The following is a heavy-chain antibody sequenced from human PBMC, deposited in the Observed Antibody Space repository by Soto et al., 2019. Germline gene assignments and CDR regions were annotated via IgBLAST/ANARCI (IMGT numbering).Heavy chain of an antibody. V-gene: IGHV3-9*01. CDR2: ISWNSGSI. D-gene: IGHD2-15*01. Sequence: GGSLRLSCAASGFTFDDYAMHWVRQAPGKGLEWVSGISWNSGSIGYADSVKGRFTISRDNAKNSLYLQMNSLRAEDTALYYCAKGGYCSGGSCQRGGAFDIWGQGTMVTVSS. CDR3: AKGGYCSGGSCQRGGAFDI. J-gene: IGHJ3*02. CDR1: GFTFDDYA.